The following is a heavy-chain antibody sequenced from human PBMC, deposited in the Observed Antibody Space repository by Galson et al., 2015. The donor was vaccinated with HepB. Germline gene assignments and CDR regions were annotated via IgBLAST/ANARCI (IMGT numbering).Heavy chain of an antibody. CDR1: GFTFSSYY. Sequence: SLRLSCAASGFTFSSYYMNWVRQAPGKGLEWVSSISSSSSYIYYADSVKGRFTISRDNAKNSLYLQMNSMSAEDTAVYYCARAGEFSDSSGYFFDSWGQGTLVTVSS. D-gene: IGHD3-22*01. J-gene: IGHJ4*02. V-gene: IGHV3-21*01. CDR2: ISSSSSYI. CDR3: ARAGEFSDSSGYFFDS.